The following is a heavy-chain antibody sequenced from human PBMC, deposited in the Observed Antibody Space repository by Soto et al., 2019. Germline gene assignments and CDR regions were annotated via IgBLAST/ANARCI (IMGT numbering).Heavy chain of an antibody. Sequence: EVQLVESGGGLVQPGGSLRLSCAASGFIFSNYGMHWVRQAPGTGLEWISYVGASATSRYYADSVKGRFTISRDNAKNSLYLHMTSLRDDDTAVYYCAGALLLGGRGGWGFNYWGQGSLVTVSS. CDR1: GFIFSNYG. D-gene: IGHD2-15*01. CDR2: VGASATSR. J-gene: IGHJ4*02. CDR3: AGALLLGGRGGWGFNY. V-gene: IGHV3-48*02.